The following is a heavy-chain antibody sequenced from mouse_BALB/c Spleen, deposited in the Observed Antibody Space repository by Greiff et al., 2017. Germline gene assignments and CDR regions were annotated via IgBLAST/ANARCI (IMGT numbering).Heavy chain of an antibody. CDR3: ARGGSSQAWFAY. CDR1: GYTFTSYT. D-gene: IGHD1-1*01. Sequence: VKLMESAAELARPGASVKMSCTASGYTFTSYTMHWVKQRPGQGLEWIGYINPSSGYTEYNQKFKDKTTLTADKSSSTAYMQLSSLTSEDSAVYYCARGGSSQAWFAYWGQGTLVTVSA. V-gene: IGHV1-4*02. CDR2: INPSSGYT. J-gene: IGHJ3*01.